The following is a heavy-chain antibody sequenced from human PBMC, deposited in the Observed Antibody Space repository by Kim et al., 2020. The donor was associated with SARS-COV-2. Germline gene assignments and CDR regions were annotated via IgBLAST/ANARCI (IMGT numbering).Heavy chain of an antibody. CDR3: ARDRDVVVVAATPCWAFDP. V-gene: IGHV1-18*01. CDR1: GYTFTSYG. CDR2: ISAYNGNT. J-gene: IGHJ5*02. D-gene: IGHD2-15*01. Sequence: ASVKVSCKASGYTFTSYGISWVRQAPGQGLEWMGWISAYNGNTNYAQKLQGRVTMTTDTSTSTAYMELRSLRSDDTAVYYCARDRDVVVVAATPCWAFDPWGQGTLVTVSS.